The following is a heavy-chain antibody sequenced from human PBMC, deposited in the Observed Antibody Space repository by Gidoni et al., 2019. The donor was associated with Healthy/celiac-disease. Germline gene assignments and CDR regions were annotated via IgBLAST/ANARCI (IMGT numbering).Heavy chain of an antibody. V-gene: IGHV3-30*18. Sequence: QVQLVESGGGVVQPGRSLRLSCAAHGFTFSSYGMPWVRQAPGKGLEWVAVISYDGSNKYYADSVKGRFTISRDNSKNTLYLQMNSLRAEDTAVYYCAKDPDSSGWYPWYWGQGTLVTVSS. CDR2: ISYDGSNK. CDR3: AKDPDSSGWYPWY. D-gene: IGHD6-19*01. J-gene: IGHJ4*02. CDR1: GFTFSSYG.